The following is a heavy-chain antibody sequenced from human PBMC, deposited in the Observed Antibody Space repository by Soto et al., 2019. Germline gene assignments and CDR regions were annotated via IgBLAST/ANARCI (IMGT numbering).Heavy chain of an antibody. CDR3: PKRVLSFHYGMEV. CDR1: GFTFNTYP. D-gene: IGHD3-3*01. Sequence: GGSLRLSCATSGFTFNTYPMTWVRQAPGKGLEWVSSISSTAGRTSSYADSVKGRFAISRDFSDNTVYLQMNNLRVDDTAVYFCPKRVLSFHYGMEVWGQGTTVTVYS. V-gene: IGHV3-23*01. J-gene: IGHJ6*02. CDR2: ISSTAGRTS.